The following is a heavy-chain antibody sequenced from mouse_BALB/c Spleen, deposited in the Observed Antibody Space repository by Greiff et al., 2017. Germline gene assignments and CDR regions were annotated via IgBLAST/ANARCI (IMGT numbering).Heavy chain of an antibody. J-gene: IGHJ3*01. CDR3: AREGYGSSDWIAY. CDR2: IAPGSGST. D-gene: IGHD1-1*01. V-gene: IGHV1S41*01. CDR1: GYTFTSYW. Sequence: DLVKPGASVKLSCKASGYTFTSYWINWIKQRPGQGLEWIGRIAPGSGSTYYNEMFKGKATLTVDTSSSTAYIQLSSLSSEDSAVYFGAREGYGSSDWIAYWGQGTLVTVSA.